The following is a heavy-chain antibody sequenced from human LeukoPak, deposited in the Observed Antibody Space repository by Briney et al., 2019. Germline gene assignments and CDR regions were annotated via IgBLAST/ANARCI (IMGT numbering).Heavy chain of an antibody. V-gene: IGHV3-48*03. Sequence: PGGSLRLSCAASGFTFSTYEMSWVRQAPGKGLEWVSYISSGGSSIYYADSVKGRFTISRDNAKNSLSLQMNSLRTEDTAVYYCARGGLAHCGGECYVDYWGQGALVSVSS. J-gene: IGHJ4*02. CDR3: ARGGLAHCGGECYVDY. CDR1: GFTFSTYE. CDR2: ISSGGSSI. D-gene: IGHD2-21*01.